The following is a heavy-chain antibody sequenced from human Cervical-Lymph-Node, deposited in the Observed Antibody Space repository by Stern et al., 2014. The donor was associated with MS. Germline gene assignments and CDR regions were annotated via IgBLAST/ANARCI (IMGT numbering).Heavy chain of an antibody. V-gene: IGHV4-61*08. Sequence: QVQLQESGPGLVKPSETLSLTCSVSDISVTSADYFWSWIRQPPGKGLEWIGYVYYTGSTSYNPSLETRVTISVDTSKNQFSLKLPSATAADTAVYHCARQEGHKSGPEFFRHWGQGALVTVSS. CDR2: VYYTGST. CDR1: DISVTSADYF. D-gene: IGHD2-2*01. CDR3: ARQEGHKSGPEFFRH. J-gene: IGHJ1*01.